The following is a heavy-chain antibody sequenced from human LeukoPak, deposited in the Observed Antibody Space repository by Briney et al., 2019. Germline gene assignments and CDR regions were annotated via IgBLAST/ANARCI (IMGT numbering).Heavy chain of an antibody. D-gene: IGHD2-8*01. J-gene: IGHJ6*02. V-gene: IGHV3-23*01. CDR2: ISGSALYT. CDR3: ARTMGGYGMDV. Sequence: PGGSLRLSCAASGFTFTSYAMSWVRQAPGKGLEFVSAISGSALYTYYADSVKGRFTISRDNSKNTLYLQMDSLRVEDTVVYYCARTMGGYGMDVWGQGTTVTVSS. CDR1: GFTFTSYA.